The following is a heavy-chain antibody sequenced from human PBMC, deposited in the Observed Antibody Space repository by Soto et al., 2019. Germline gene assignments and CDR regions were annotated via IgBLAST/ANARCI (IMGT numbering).Heavy chain of an antibody. CDR3: ARLLTGYYVLDY. J-gene: IGHJ4*02. V-gene: IGHV4-59*08. CDR1: GGSISSYY. D-gene: IGHD3-9*01. CDR2: IYYSGST. Sequence: SETLSLTCTVSGGSISSYYWSWIRQPPGKGLEWIGYIYYSGSTNYNPSLKSRVTISVDTSKNQFSLKLSSVTAADTAVYYCARLLTGYYVLDYWGQGTLVTVSS.